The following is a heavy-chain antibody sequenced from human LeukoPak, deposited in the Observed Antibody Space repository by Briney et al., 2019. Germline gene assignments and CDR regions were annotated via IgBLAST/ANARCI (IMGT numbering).Heavy chain of an antibody. CDR2: ISGSGSDI. CDR1: GFTFSDYY. CDR3: SRGPRRLDY. J-gene: IGHJ4*02. Sequence: GGSLRLSCAASGFTFSDYYMSWIRQAPGKGLEWVSYISGSGSDISYADSVNGRFTVSRDNAKKSLYLQMNSLRPEDTAMYYCSRGPRRLDYWGQGTLVTVSS. V-gene: IGHV3-11*01.